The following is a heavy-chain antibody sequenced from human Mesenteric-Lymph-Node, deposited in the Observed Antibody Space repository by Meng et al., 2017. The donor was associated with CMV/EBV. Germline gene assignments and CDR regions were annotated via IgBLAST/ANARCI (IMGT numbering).Heavy chain of an antibody. D-gene: IGHD6-13*01. CDR1: GFTVSSNY. Sequence: GESLKISCAASGFTVSSNYMSWVRQAPGKGLERVSLIHSSGTTYYADSVKGRFTISRDNSKNSLHLHMNNLRAEDKAVYYCASHYISSSWNYFDYWGQGTLVTVSS. V-gene: IGHV3-53*01. CDR2: IHSSGTT. J-gene: IGHJ4*02. CDR3: ASHYISSSWNYFDY.